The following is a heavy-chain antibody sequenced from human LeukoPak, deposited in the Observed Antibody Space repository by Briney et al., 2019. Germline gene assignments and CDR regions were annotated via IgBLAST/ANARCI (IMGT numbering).Heavy chain of an antibody. CDR3: ARERQYYDFWSGFNDY. V-gene: IGHV3-7*03. CDR2: IKQDGSEK. CDR1: GFTFGSYW. Sequence: PGGSLRLSCAASGFTFGSYWMSWVRQAPGKGLEWVANIKQDGSEKYYVDSVKGRFTISRDNAKNSLYLQMNSLRAEDTAVYYCARERQYYDFWSGFNDYWGQGTLVTVSS. J-gene: IGHJ4*02. D-gene: IGHD3-3*01.